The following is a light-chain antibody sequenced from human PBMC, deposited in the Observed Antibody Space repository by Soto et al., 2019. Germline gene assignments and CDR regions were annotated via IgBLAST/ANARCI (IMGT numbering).Light chain of an antibody. J-gene: IGLJ2*01. CDR1: SGHSSYA. Sequence: QLVLTQSPSASASLGASVKLTCTLSSGHSSYAIAWHQQQPEKGPRYLMKLNSDGSHSKGDGIPDRFSGSSSGAERYLTISRLQSEDEADYYCQTWGSGIRVLFGGGTQLTVL. V-gene: IGLV4-69*01. CDR2: LNSDGSH. CDR3: QTWGSGIRVL.